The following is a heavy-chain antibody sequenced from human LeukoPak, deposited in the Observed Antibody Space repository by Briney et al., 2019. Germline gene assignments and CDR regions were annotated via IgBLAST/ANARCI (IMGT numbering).Heavy chain of an antibody. D-gene: IGHD3-16*01. CDR3: ARGGAQGYFQH. V-gene: IGHV4-59*01. Sequence: RPSETLSLTCTVSGGSISSYYWSWIRQPPGKGLEWIGYIYYSGSTNYNPSLKSRVTISVDTSKNQFSLKLSSVTAADTAVYYCARGGAQGYFQHWGQGTLVTVSS. CDR2: IYYSGST. CDR1: GGSISSYY. J-gene: IGHJ1*01.